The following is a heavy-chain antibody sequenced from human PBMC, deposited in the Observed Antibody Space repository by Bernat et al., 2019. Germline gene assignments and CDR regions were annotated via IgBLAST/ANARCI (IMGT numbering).Heavy chain of an antibody. V-gene: IGHV3-30*18. CDR3: AKDGVGTQISDALDI. Sequence: QVQLVESGGGVVQPGRSLRLSCAASGLTISSYGMHWVRQAPGKGLEWVAVISYDGSNRYYVDSVKGRFTISRDNSKNTLYVEMNSLRAEDTAVYYCAKDGVGTQISDALDIWGQGTMVTVSS. CDR1: GLTISSYG. D-gene: IGHD4-23*01. J-gene: IGHJ3*02. CDR2: ISYDGSNR.